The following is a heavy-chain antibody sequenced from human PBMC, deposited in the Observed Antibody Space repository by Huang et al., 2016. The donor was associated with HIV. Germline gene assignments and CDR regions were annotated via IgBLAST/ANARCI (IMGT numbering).Heavy chain of an antibody. V-gene: IGHV4-39*02. CDR2: IYYSGRT. Sequence: QLQLQESGPGLVKPSETLSLTCTVSGGSIRSDNYYWGWIRQPPGKGLEWIGSIYYSGRTYYNPSLKRRVTITVDTSKNHVSLRMRSVTAADTAVYYCARLPGSITMIRGVITDHYWGQGTLVTVSS. D-gene: IGHD3-10*01. CDR3: ARLPGSITMIRGVITDHY. J-gene: IGHJ4*02. CDR1: GGSIRSDNYY.